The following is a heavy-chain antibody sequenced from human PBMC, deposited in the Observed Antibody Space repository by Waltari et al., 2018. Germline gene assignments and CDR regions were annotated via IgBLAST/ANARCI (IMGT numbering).Heavy chain of an antibody. V-gene: IGHV3-23*01. J-gene: IGHJ4*02. Sequence: EVQLLESGGGLVQPGGSLRLSYAVSGITFSAYAMSWVRQAPGKGVEGVSGINEGGGRTYYADSVKGRFTISRDNSRKMLFLQMSGLRAEDTAIYYCAKETLRWFDYWGQGTLVAVSS. CDR1: GITFSAYA. CDR3: AKETLRWFDY. D-gene: IGHD5-12*01. CDR2: INEGGGRT.